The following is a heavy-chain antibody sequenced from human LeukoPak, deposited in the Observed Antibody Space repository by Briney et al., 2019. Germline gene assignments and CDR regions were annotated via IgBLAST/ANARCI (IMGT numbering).Heavy chain of an antibody. CDR2: IFYSGGS. CDR3: ARLGSTFDI. D-gene: IGHD2-2*01. Sequence: PSETLSLTCTVSGGSISTYYWSWIRQPPGKGLEWIGYIFYSGGSNYNPSLKSRVTISVDTSKNHFSLKLSSMTAADTAVYYCARLGSTFDIWGQGTMVTVSS. CDR1: GGSISTYY. J-gene: IGHJ3*02. V-gene: IGHV4-59*08.